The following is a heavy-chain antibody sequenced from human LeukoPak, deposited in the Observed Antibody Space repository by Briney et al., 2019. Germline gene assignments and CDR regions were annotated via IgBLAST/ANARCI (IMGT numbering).Heavy chain of an antibody. D-gene: IGHD5-18*01. V-gene: IGHV4-59*01. J-gene: IGHJ6*02. CDR3: ARDYSYGSYYHGMDV. CDR2: IYYSGGT. Sequence: PSETLSLTCTVSGGSISHYYWSWIRQPPGKGLEWIGYIYYSGGTNYNPSLKSRVTISVDTSKNQFSLKLSSVTAADTAVYYCARDYSYGSYYHGMDVWGQGTTVTVSS. CDR1: GGSISHYY.